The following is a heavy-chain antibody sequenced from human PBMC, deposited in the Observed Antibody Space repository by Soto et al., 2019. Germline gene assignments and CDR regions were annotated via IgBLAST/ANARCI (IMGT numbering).Heavy chain of an antibody. Sequence: SETLSLTCTVSGWSINHYYWSWIRQPPGKGLEWIGYFYYGGGTNYNPSLKSRVTISLDTSKSQVSLKLTSVTPADTAMYFCAGGGVAEEFDYWGLGTLVTVSS. J-gene: IGHJ4*02. D-gene: IGHD3-16*01. CDR1: GWSINHYY. CDR3: AGGGVAEEFDY. CDR2: FYYGGGT. V-gene: IGHV4-59*03.